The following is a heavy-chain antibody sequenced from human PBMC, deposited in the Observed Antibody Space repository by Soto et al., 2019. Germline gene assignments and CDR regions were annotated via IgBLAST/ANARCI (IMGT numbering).Heavy chain of an antibody. Sequence: PGESLKISCKGSGYSFTSYWISWLRQMPGKVLEWMGRIDPSDSYTNYSPSFQGHVTISADKSISTAYLQWSSLKASDTAMYYCARRSDFRSASDAFHIWGQATMVTVS. V-gene: IGHV5-10-1*01. CDR2: IDPSDSYT. D-gene: IGHD3-3*01. J-gene: IGHJ3*02. CDR3: ARRSDFRSASDAFHI. CDR1: GYSFTSYW.